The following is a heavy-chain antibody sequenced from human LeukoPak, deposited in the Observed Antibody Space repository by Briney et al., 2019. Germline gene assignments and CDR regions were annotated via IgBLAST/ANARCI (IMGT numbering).Heavy chain of an antibody. J-gene: IGHJ4*02. CDR1: GFTFSSYE. CDR2: ISSSGSTI. V-gene: IGHV3-48*03. CDR3: ARDFMITFGGATPFDY. Sequence: PGGSRRLSCAASGFTFSSYEMNWVRQAPGKGLEWVSYISSSGSTIYYADSVKGRFTISRDNAKNSLYLQMNSLRAEDTAVYYCARDFMITFGGATPFDYWGQGTLVTVSS. D-gene: IGHD3-16*01.